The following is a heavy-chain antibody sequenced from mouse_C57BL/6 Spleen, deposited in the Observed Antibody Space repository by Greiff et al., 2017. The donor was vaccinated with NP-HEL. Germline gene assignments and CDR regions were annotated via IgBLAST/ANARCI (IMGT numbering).Heavy chain of an antibody. CDR3: ARDSITTVVATSYYFDY. V-gene: IGHV5-4*01. CDR2: ISDGGSYT. D-gene: IGHD1-1*01. Sequence: EVKLVESGGGLVKPGGSLKLSCAASGFTFSSYAMSWVRQTPEKRLEWVATISDGGSYTYYPDNVKGRFTISRDNAKNNLYLQMSHLKYEDTAMYYCARDSITTVVATSYYFDYWGQGTTLTVSS. CDR1: GFTFSSYA. J-gene: IGHJ2*01.